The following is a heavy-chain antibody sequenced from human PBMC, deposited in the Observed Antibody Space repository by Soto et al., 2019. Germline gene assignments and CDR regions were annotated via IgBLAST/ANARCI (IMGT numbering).Heavy chain of an antibody. CDR2: ISGSGGST. V-gene: IGHV3-23*01. CDR3: AKDLTQTLKIPNYYGMDV. J-gene: IGHJ6*02. CDR1: GFTFSSYA. Sequence: GGSLRLSCAASGFTFSSYAMSWVRQAPGKGLEWVSAISGSGGSTYYADSVKGRFTISRDNSKNTLYLQMNSLRAEDTAVYYCAKDLTQTLKIPNYYGMDVWGQGTTVTVSS. D-gene: IGHD2-2*02.